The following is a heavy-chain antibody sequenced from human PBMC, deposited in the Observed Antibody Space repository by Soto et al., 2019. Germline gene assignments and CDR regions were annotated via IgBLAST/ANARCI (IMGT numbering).Heavy chain of an antibody. CDR1: VFTFSIYA. J-gene: IGHJ4*01. D-gene: IGHD6-6*01. CDR3: AKHGMNVAARRDFGFDY. CDR2: ISGSGGST. Sequence: QTWGALLVSCASSVFTFSIYAMSWVRQAPGKGLEWVSAISGSGGSTYYADSVKGRFTISRDNSKNTLYLQMKSLRAEDTAVYYCAKHGMNVAARRDFGFDYWGHGTLVTVSS. V-gene: IGHV3-23*01.